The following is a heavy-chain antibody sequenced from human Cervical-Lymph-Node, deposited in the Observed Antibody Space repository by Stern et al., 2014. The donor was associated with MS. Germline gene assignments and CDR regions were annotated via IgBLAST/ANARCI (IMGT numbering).Heavy chain of an antibody. D-gene: IGHD6-13*01. J-gene: IGHJ5*02. CDR2: IFRVFGTP. CDR1: GGTFSKFS. CDR3: ALSSETSDRWYSLGYDL. V-gene: IGHV1-69*01. Sequence: VQLVESGDEVMKPGCSVKVSCKASGGTFSKFSSSWVRQAPGQGLEWMGGIFRVFGTPTYAQEFRGRVTITADVSTSTVYMELSSLRSDDTAVYYCALSSETSDRWYSLGYDLWGQGTLVTVSS.